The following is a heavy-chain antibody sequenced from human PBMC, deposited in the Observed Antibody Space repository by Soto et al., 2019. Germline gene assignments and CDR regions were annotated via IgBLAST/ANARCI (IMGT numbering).Heavy chain of an antibody. CDR3: ARLPGITTFRRDY. Sequence: PTETLSLTCAVSGDSIINSHWWNWVRQPPGKGLEWIGEIYHTGSTNYNPPLKSRVTIFVDTSRNQFSLKVNSVTAADTAVYFCARLPGITTFRRDYWGQGTLVTVSS. J-gene: IGHJ4*02. V-gene: IGHV4-4*01. CDR1: GDSIINSHW. CDR2: IYHTGST. D-gene: IGHD1-1*01.